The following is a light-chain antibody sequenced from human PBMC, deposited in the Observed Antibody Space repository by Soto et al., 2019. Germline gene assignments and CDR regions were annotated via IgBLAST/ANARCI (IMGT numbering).Light chain of an antibody. CDR2: EVS. J-gene: IGLJ2*01. CDR1: TNDVGGYNF. Sequence: QSVLTQPASVSGSPGQSITVSCTGTTNDVGGYNFVAWYQQHPGKAPKLIIYEVSFRPSGVSNRFSGSKSGNTASLTISGLQAEDEADYYCASYTSSTSLAFGGGTKLTVL. CDR3: ASYTSSTSLA. V-gene: IGLV2-14*01.